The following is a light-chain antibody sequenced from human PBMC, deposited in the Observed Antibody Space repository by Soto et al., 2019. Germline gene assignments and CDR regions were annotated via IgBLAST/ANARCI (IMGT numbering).Light chain of an antibody. J-gene: IGKJ5*01. CDR1: QSISSY. V-gene: IGKV1-39*01. CDR2: AAS. CDR3: QQSYSTPPIT. Sequence: DIQMTQSPSSLSASVGDRVTITCRASQSISSYLNWYQQKPGKAPKLLIYAASSLQSGVPSRFSGSGSGTDFTLTISSLETEDFATYYCQQSYSTPPITFVQGTRLESK.